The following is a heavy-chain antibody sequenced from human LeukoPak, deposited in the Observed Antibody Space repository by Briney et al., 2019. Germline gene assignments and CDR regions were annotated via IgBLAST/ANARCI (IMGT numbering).Heavy chain of an antibody. V-gene: IGHV3-21*01. J-gene: IGHJ4*02. D-gene: IGHD6-13*01. CDR1: GFTFSSYS. CDR2: ISGSTSYI. Sequence: GSLRLSCAVSGFTFSSYSMNWVRQAPGKGLQWVSFISGSTSYIFYADSVKGRFTISRDNAKNSLYLQINSLRAEDTAVYYCAREGTLAAAGPTFFDYWGQGTLVTVSP. CDR3: AREGTLAAAGPTFFDY.